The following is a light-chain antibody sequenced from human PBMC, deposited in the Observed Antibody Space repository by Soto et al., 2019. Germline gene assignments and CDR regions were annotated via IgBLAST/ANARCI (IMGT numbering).Light chain of an antibody. CDR1: QSVNSNY. J-gene: IGKJ3*01. CDR3: QQYSSSPPDFT. Sequence: EIVLTQSPGTLSVSPGERVTLSCRASQSVNSNYLAWYQQRPGQAPRLLIFGASYRATGIPDRFSGSGSGTDFTLTISRLEPEDFAGYYCQQYSSSPPDFTFGPGTKVDSK. V-gene: IGKV3-20*01. CDR2: GAS.